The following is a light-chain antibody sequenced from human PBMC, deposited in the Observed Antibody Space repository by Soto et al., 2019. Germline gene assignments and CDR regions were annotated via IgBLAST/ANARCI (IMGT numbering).Light chain of an antibody. J-gene: IGLJ1*01. CDR1: SSDVGGYIY. Sequence: SALTQPPSASGSLGQSVTISCTGTSSDVGGYIYVSWYQQHPGKAPKLMIYEVSNRPSGVSNRFSGSKSGNTASLTISGPQAEDETDYYCFSYTSSGTYVFGTGTKVTVL. CDR3: FSYTSSGTYV. CDR2: EVS. V-gene: IGLV2-14*01.